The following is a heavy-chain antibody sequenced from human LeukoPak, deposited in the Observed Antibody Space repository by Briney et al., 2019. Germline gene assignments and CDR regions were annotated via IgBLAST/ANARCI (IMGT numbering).Heavy chain of an antibody. V-gene: IGHV3-33*01. CDR3: ARGPGWGNSWDDY. Sequence: PGGSLTLTFAASGFIFSTYCNNWVRQAPGKGLEWVAVIWYDGSDKYYADSENGRFTISSDNSKNTLYLEMNSLRAEDTAVYYCARGPGWGNSWDDYWGQGTRVTVSS. D-gene: IGHD6-13*01. CDR1: GFIFSTYC. J-gene: IGHJ4*02. CDR2: IWYDGSDK.